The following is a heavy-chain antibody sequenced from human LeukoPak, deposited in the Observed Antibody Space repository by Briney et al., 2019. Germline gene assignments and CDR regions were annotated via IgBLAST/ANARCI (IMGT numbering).Heavy chain of an antibody. CDR2: IHTSGGT. CDR1: GGSISSSH. CDR3: ARGTSTVVTPNYYYYYCMDV. V-gene: IGHV4-4*09. J-gene: IGHJ6*03. D-gene: IGHD4-23*01. Sequence: SETLSLTCTVSGGSISSSHWSWIRQPPGKGLEWIGNIHTSGGTNYSPSLKSRVTISADTSRIQFSLKLSSVTAADTAVYYCARGTSTVVTPNYYYYYCMDVWGKGTTVTVSS.